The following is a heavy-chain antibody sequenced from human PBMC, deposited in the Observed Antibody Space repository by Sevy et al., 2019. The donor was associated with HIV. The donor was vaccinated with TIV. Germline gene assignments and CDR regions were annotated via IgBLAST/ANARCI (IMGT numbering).Heavy chain of an antibody. CDR2: IRSKANTYAT. J-gene: IGHJ4*02. Sequence: GGSLRLSCAASGFTFSGSTMHWVRQASGKGLEWVGRIRSKANTYATAYAASVKGRFSISMDDSKNTAYLQMNSLKTEDTAEYYCSRQVVAVAGDYFDYWGQGTLVTVSS. CDR1: GFTFSGST. V-gene: IGHV3-73*01. CDR3: SRQVVAVAGDYFDY. D-gene: IGHD6-19*01.